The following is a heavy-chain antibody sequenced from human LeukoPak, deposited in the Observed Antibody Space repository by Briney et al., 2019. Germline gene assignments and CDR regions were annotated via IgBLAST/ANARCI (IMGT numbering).Heavy chain of an antibody. V-gene: IGHV4-61*02. CDR2: IYTTGTT. CDR1: GGSISSGTYY. CDR3: ARSYNWVDF. J-gene: IGHJ4*02. D-gene: IGHD1-20*01. Sequence: SQTLSLTCSVSGGSISSGTYYWSWIRQPAGKGLEWIGRIYTTGTTKYNPSLKSRVTISVDTSKNQFSLKLSSATAADTAVYYCARSYNWVDFWGQGTLVTVSS.